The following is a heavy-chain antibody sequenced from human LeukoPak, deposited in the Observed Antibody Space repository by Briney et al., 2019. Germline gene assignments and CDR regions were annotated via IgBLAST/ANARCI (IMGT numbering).Heavy chain of an antibody. CDR2: VNADAGTT. CDR3: ARVWGPTPIHYFDY. Sequence: ASVKVSCKTSGYSFTNYDINWLRQATGQGPEWMGWVNADAGTTGYPQKFQGRVTMTRDTSRSTAYMELRSLTSEDTAVYYCARVWGPTPIHYFDYWGQGTLVTVSS. D-gene: IGHD3-16*01. J-gene: IGHJ4*02. V-gene: IGHV1-8*02. CDR1: GYSFTNYD.